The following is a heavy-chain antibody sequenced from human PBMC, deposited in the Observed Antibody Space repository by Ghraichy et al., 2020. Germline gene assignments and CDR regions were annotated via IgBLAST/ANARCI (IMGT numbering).Heavy chain of an antibody. CDR1: GFTFSNYY. CDR2: ISISGTSI. D-gene: IGHD3-10*01. J-gene: IGHJ4*02. V-gene: IGHV3-11*01. Sequence: GGSLRLSCAASGFTFSNYYMSWFRQAPGKGLEWVSFISISGTSIYYADSVKGRFTISRDNAKNSLYLQINSLRAEDTAVYYCARDEYYGSGTYPDYWGQGTLVTVSS. CDR3: ARDEYYGSGTYPDY.